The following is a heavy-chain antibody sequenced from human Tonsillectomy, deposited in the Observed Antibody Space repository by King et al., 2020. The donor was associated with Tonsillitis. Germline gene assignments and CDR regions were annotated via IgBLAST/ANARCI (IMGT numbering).Heavy chain of an antibody. J-gene: IGHJ4*02. V-gene: IGHV3-30*15. CDR3: ARNCGKNSGGDY. CDR2: ISHDGRIT. D-gene: IGHD4-23*01. CDR1: GFTLSDYA. Sequence: VQLVESGGGVVQPGRSLRLSCTGSGFTLSDYAIHWVRQAPGKGLEWVGVISHDGRITYYADSMEGRFIISRDNSESTVFLQVSSLRLEDTAVFYCARNCGKNSGGDYWGQGTLAIVSS.